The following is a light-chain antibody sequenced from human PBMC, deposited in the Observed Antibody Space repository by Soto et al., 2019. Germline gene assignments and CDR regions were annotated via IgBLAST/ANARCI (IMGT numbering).Light chain of an antibody. CDR3: QKYGSSPRK. CDR2: GAS. Sequence: DIVLTQSPVTLSLSPGEIATLSCSASQSVSSSYLAWYQQKPGQAPRLLIYGASSRATGIPDRFSGSGSGTDFTLTISRLEPEDFAVYYCQKYGSSPRKFGQGTKVDIK. J-gene: IGKJ1*01. V-gene: IGKV3-20*01. CDR1: QSVSSSY.